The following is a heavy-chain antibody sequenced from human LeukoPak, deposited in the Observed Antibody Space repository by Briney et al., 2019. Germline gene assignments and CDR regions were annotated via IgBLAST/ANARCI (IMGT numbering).Heavy chain of an antibody. J-gene: IGHJ5*02. CDR3: ARDGSAALGINWFDP. CDR1: GCSISSGGYY. V-gene: IGHV4-31*03. Sequence: SETLSLTCTVSGCSISSGGYYWSWIRQHPGKGLEWIGYIYYSGSTYYNPSLKSRVTISVDTSKNQFSLKLSSVTAADTAVYYCARDGSAALGINWFDPWGQGTLVTVSS. CDR2: IYYSGST. D-gene: IGHD1-26*01.